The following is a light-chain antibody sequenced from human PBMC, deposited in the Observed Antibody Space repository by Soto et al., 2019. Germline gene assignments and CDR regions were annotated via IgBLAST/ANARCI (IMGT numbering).Light chain of an antibody. CDR2: RDS. CDR1: SSSIGSNY. CDR3: AAWDDSLRGWV. J-gene: IGLJ3*02. Sequence: QSVLTQPPSASGTPGQRVTISCSESSSSIGSNYIYWYQQLPGTAPKLLIYRDSQRPSGVPDRFSGSKSGTSAFLAISGLRSEDEADYYCAAWDDSLRGWVFGGGTKLTVL. V-gene: IGLV1-47*01.